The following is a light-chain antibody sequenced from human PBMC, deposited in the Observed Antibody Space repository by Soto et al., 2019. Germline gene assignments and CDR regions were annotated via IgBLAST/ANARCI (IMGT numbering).Light chain of an antibody. J-gene: IGKJ2*01. V-gene: IGKV3D-11*01. CDR2: DAS. CDR3: QQHSFWPHT. Sequence: EIVLTQSPDTLSLSPGERATLSCRASQDVSSDLAWYLQKPGQTPRLLIYDASNRATGIPARFSGSGTGTDFTLTISSLEPEDSAVYYCQQHSFWPHTFGQGTKLEIK. CDR1: QDVSSD.